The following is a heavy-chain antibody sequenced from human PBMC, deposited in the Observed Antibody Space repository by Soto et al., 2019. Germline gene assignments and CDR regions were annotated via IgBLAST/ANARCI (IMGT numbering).Heavy chain of an antibody. CDR3: ARAPRSGSYYNDPFAY. V-gene: IGHV1-46*01. CDR1: GYNFILYY. Sequence: ASVKVSCKASGYNFILYYLHWMRQAPGQGLEWIGIINPSAGNTIYAQKFQGRVTMTRDTSTSTVYMELTSLRAADTAVYYCARAPRSGSYYNDPFAYWSQGTLVTVSS. J-gene: IGHJ4*02. CDR2: INPSAGNT. D-gene: IGHD3-10*01.